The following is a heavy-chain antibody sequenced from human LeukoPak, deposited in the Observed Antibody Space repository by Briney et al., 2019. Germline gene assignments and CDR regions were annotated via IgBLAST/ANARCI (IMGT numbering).Heavy chain of an antibody. CDR3: ARVVGKAAFDI. J-gene: IGHJ3*02. Sequence: SETLSLTCTVSGGSISSSSYYWGWIRQPPGKGLEWIGSIYHSGSTYYNPSLKSRVTISVDTSKNQFSLKLSSVTAADTAVYYCARVVGKAAFDIWGQGTMVTVSS. V-gene: IGHV4-39*07. CDR1: GGSISSSSYY. CDR2: IYHSGST. D-gene: IGHD1-26*01.